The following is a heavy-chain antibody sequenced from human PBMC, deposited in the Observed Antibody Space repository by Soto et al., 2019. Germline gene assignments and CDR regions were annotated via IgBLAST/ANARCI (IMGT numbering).Heavy chain of an antibody. J-gene: IGHJ4*02. D-gene: IGHD4-17*01. CDR3: ARGHGDYILFDY. Sequence: QVQLVQSGAEVKKPGSSVKVSCKASGGTFSSYAISWVRQAPGQGLEWMGGIIPIFGTANYAQKFQGRVPITADEATSTGYMELSSLISEDTAVYYCARGHGDYILFDYWGQGTLVTVSS. CDR1: GGTFSSYA. CDR2: IIPIFGTA. V-gene: IGHV1-69*12.